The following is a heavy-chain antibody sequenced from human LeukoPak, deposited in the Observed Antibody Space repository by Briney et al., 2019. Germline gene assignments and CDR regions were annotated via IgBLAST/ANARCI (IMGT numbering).Heavy chain of an antibody. V-gene: IGHV3-48*03. CDR1: GFTFSSYE. CDR3: ARHLSYGSGSYYNFGY. CDR2: ISSSGTTI. D-gene: IGHD3-10*01. J-gene: IGHJ4*02. Sequence: GGSLRLSCAASGFTFSSYEMNWVRQAPGKGLEWVSYISSSGTTIYYADSVKGRFTISRDNAKDSLYLQMNSLRAEDTAVYYCARHLSYGSGSYYNFGYWGEGTLVTVSS.